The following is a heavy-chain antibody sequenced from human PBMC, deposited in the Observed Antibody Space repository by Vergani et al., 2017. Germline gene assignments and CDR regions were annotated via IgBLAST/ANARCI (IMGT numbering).Heavy chain of an antibody. Sequence: QVQLQQWGAGLLKPSETLSLTCAVYGGSFSGYYWSWIRQPPGKGLEWIGEINHSGSTNYNPSLKSRVTISVDTSKNQFSLKLSSVTAADTAVYYCARDLWYQLLYLDPWGQGTLVTVSS. J-gene: IGHJ5*02. CDR2: INHSGST. CDR3: ARDLWYQLLYLDP. CDR1: GGSFSGYY. V-gene: IGHV4-34*01. D-gene: IGHD2-2*02.